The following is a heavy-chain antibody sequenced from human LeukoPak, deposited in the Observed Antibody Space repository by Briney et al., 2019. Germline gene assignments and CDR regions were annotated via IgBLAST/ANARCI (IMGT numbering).Heavy chain of an antibody. Sequence: QAGGSLRLSRVASGFTFGDHAMHWVRRAPGQGLEWVTGINWNNGGIVYAASVRGRFTVSRDNAKNIPYLQMNRLGPEDTAFYYCARDDYDTLGYNFHYWGQGTLVTVSS. CDR2: INWNNGGI. CDR3: ARDDYDTLGYNFHY. D-gene: IGHD3-9*01. J-gene: IGHJ4*02. V-gene: IGHV3-9*01. CDR1: GFTFGDHA.